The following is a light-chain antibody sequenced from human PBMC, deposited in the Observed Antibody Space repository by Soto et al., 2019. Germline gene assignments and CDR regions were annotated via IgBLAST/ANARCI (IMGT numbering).Light chain of an antibody. CDR3: QQYNEWPIT. V-gene: IGKV3-15*01. CDR2: YTS. J-gene: IGKJ5*01. CDR1: QSVSSD. Sequence: EIVMTQSPATLSVSPGESATLSCRASQSVSSDLAWYQQKPGQAPRLLIYYTSTRATGFPARFSGGGSGTEFTLTISSLQSEDSAFYYCQQYNEWPITFGQGTRLEIK.